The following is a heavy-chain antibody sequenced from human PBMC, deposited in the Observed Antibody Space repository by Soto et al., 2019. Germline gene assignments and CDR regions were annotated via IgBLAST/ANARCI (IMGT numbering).Heavy chain of an antibody. D-gene: IGHD6-13*01. CDR3: AVGPLGQHLGCFDS. Sequence: SGGSLRLSCAASGFTFSSYSMNWVRQAPGKGLEWVSSISSSSSYIYYADSVKGRFTISRDNAKNSLYLQMNSLRAEDTAVYYCAVGPLGQHLGCFDSWGQGSLVTGSS. CDR2: ISSSSSYI. V-gene: IGHV3-21*01. CDR1: GFTFSSYS. J-gene: IGHJ5*01.